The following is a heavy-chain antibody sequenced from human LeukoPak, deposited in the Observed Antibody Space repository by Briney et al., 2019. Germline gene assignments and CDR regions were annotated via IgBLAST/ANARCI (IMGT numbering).Heavy chain of an antibody. D-gene: IGHD1-7*01. CDR2: IRGSGGST. J-gene: IGHJ5*02. Sequence: GGSLRLSCAASGLTFSSFAMSWVRQAPGKGLEWVSAIRGSGGSTYSADSVKGRFTISRDNSKNTVYLQMNSLRAEDTAVYYCAKGRDWNFNWFDPWGQGTLVTVSS. CDR1: GLTFSSFA. V-gene: IGHV3-23*01. CDR3: AKGRDWNFNWFDP.